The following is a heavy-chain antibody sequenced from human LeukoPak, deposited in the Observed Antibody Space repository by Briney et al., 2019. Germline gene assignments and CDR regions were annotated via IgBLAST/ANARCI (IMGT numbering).Heavy chain of an antibody. Sequence: GASVKVSCKASGGTFSSYAISWVRQAPGQGLEWMGGIIPIFGTANYAQKFQGRATITADESTSTAYMELSSLRSEDTAVYYCARVGATGSNGQEYFDYWGQGTLVTVSS. CDR3: ARVGATGSNGQEYFDY. D-gene: IGHD1-26*01. CDR2: IIPIFGTA. V-gene: IGHV1-69*13. J-gene: IGHJ4*02. CDR1: GGTFSSYA.